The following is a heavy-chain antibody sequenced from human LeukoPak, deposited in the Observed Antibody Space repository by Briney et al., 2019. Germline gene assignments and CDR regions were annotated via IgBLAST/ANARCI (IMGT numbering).Heavy chain of an antibody. J-gene: IGHJ4*02. CDR1: GFTFTSSA. V-gene: IGHV3-23*01. CDR3: AAVPGIIIAGYFAS. D-gene: IGHD3-10*02. CDR2: VGSTGGTT. Sequence: GGSLRLSCVASGFTFTSSAMTWVRQAPGKGLEWVSVVGSTGGTTYYADSVKGRFTISRDNAKNTMILQMNNLRVEDTAVYYCAAVPGIIIAGYFASWSRGTLVAVS.